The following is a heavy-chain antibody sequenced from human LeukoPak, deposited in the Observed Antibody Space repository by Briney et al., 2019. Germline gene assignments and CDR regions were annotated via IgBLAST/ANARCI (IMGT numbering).Heavy chain of an antibody. CDR3: TRLPTYCGNGACYFDY. CDR1: GFAFSGSA. D-gene: IGHD2-8*01. CDR2: VKSSADSYAT. Sequence: PAASLKLSCSASGFAFSGSAIHCVRQASRPGLEWVGRVKSSADSYATAFAASMKGRFAISRDDSKNTAYLQLNSVTTADTAVYYCTRLPTYCGNGACYFDYWGRGTLVTVSS. V-gene: IGHV3-73*01. J-gene: IGHJ4*02.